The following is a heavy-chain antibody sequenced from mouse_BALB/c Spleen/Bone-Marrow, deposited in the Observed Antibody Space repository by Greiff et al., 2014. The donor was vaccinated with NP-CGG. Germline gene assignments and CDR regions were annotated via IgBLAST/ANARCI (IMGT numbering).Heavy chain of an antibody. CDR3: ARYDDGYYPYYAMDY. CDR1: GFTFSSFG. J-gene: IGHJ4*01. Sequence: EVKLVESGGGLVQPGGSRKLSCAASGFTFSSFGMHWVRQAPEKGLEWVAYISSGSSTIYYADTVKGRFTISRDNPKNTLFLQMTSLRSEDTAMYYCARYDDGYYPYYAMDYWGQGTSVTVSS. V-gene: IGHV5-17*02. D-gene: IGHD2-3*01. CDR2: ISSGSSTI.